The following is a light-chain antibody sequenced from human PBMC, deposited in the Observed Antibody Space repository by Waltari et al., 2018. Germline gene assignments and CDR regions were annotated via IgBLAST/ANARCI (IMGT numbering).Light chain of an antibody. CDR3: QQSYSTPWT. V-gene: IGKV1-39*01. J-gene: IGKJ1*01. CDR1: QSIDSY. CDR2: AAS. Sequence: DIQMTQSPSSLSASVGDRVIITCRASQSIDSYLNWYQQKPGKAPQVLIDAASSLQSEGPSRFSGRGSGTEFTLTISSLQPEDYATYHCQQSYSTPWTFGQGTRVDIK.